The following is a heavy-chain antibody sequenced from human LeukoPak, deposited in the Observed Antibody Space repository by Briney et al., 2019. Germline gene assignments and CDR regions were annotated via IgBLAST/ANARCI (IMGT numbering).Heavy chain of an antibody. V-gene: IGHV3-43D*04. D-gene: IGHD2-8*01. J-gene: IGHJ4*02. CDR1: GFTFDDYA. CDR3: ASGRCTNGVCYKGYY. Sequence: GGSLRLSCAASGFTFDDYAMHWVRHAPGKGLEWVSLISWDGGSTYYADSVKGRFTISRDNAKNSLYLQMNSLRAEDTAVYYCASGRCTNGVCYKGYYWGQGTLVTVSS. CDR2: ISWDGGST.